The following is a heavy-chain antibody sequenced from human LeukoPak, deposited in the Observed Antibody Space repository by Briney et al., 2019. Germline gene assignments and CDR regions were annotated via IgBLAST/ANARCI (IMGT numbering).Heavy chain of an antibody. CDR1: GGTFSSYA. CDR3: ARDLVGYSYGHGYYYYMDV. V-gene: IGHV1-46*03. D-gene: IGHD5-18*01. Sequence: ASVKVSCKASGGTFSSYAISWVRQAPGQGLEWMGIINPSGGSTSYAQKFQGRVTMTRDTSTSTVYMELSSLRSEDTAVYYCARDLVGYSYGHGYYYYMDVWGKGTTVTVSS. CDR2: INPSGGST. J-gene: IGHJ6*03.